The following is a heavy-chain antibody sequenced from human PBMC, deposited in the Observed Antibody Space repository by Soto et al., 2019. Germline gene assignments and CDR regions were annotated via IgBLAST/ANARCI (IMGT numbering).Heavy chain of an antibody. V-gene: IGHV2-5*01. D-gene: IGHD6-13*01. CDR3: AHKVDSSSDPYRPNWFDP. CDR1: GFSLSTSGVG. Sequence: QITLKESGPTLVKPTQTLTLTCTFSGFSLSTSGVGVGWIRQPPGKALEWLALFYWNDDKRYSPSLKSRLTITKDTSKNQVVLTMTNMDPVDTATYYCAHKVDSSSDPYRPNWFDPWGQGTLVTVSS. CDR2: FYWNDDK. J-gene: IGHJ5*02.